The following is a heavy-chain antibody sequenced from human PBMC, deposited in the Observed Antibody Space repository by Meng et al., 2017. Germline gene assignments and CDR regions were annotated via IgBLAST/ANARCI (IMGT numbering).Heavy chain of an antibody. CDR1: GGSISSGGYY. CDR2: IYYSGST. D-gene: IGHD5-18*01. CDR3: ARADRRVGSYGPNWFDP. J-gene: IGHJ5*02. Sequence: QVQLKESGPGLVKPSQTRSLTCTVFGGSISSGGYYWSWIRQHPGKGLEWIGYIYYSGSTYYNPSLKSLVTISVDTSKNQFSLKLSSVTAADTAVYYCARADRRVGSYGPNWFDPWGQGTLVTVSS. V-gene: IGHV4-31*01.